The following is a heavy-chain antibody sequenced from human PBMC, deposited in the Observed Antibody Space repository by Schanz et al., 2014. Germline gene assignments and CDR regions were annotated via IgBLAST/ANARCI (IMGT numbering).Heavy chain of an antibody. V-gene: IGHV3-48*01. CDR1: GFTFSSYS. D-gene: IGHD2-8*02. CDR2: ISSASSTI. CDR3: AKTLFPGGTQTFDY. Sequence: EVQLVESGGGLVKPGGSLRLSCAASGFTFSSYSMNWVRQAPGKGLEWVSYISSASSTINYADSVKGRFTISRDNAKNSLFLQMNSLRVEDTAVYYCAKTLFPGGTQTFDYWGQGTLVTVSS. J-gene: IGHJ4*02.